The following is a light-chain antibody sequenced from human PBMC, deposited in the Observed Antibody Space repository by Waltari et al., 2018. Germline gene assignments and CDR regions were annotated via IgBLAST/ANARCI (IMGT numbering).Light chain of an antibody. CDR2: SNT. CDR1: NSNVGARYD. Sequence: QSVLTQPPSVSGAPGQRVTISCTGTNSNVGARYDVHWYQQVPGTAPKLLIYSNTRRPSGVPDRFSVSHSGTSASLTISGLQPEDEADYYCQSYDSSLSGSLFGGGTKVTVL. V-gene: IGLV1-40*01. J-gene: IGLJ2*01. CDR3: QSYDSSLSGSL.